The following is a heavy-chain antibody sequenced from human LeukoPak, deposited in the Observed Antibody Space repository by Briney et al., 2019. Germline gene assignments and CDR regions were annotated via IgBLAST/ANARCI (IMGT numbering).Heavy chain of an antibody. Sequence: SGTLSLTCAVYGGSFSGYYWSWIRQPPGKGLEWIGEINHSGSTNYNPSLKSRVTISVDTSKNQFSLKLSSVTAADTAVYYCARETGYSSSWYPFDYWGQGTLVTVSS. D-gene: IGHD6-13*01. CDR2: INHSGST. V-gene: IGHV4-34*01. CDR3: ARETGYSSSWYPFDY. CDR1: GGSFSGYY. J-gene: IGHJ4*02.